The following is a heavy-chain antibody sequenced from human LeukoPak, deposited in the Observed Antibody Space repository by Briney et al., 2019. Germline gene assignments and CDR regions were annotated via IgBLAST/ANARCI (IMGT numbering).Heavy chain of an antibody. J-gene: IGHJ3*02. Sequence: KSSETLSLTCTVSGGSISSYYWSWIRQPAGKGLEWIGRIYTSGSTNYNPSLKSRVTMSVDTSKNQFSLKLSSVTAADTAVYYCARWIQLAAYRDAFDIWGQGTMVTVSS. CDR3: ARWIQLAAYRDAFDI. CDR1: GGSISSYY. CDR2: IYTSGST. V-gene: IGHV4-4*07. D-gene: IGHD5-18*01.